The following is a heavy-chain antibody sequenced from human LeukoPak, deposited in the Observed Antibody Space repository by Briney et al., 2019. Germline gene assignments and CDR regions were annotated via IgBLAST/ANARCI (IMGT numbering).Heavy chain of an antibody. CDR1: GFTFSNYA. D-gene: IGHD2-15*01. Sequence: GGSLRLSCAASGFTFSNYAMSWGRQAPGKGLEWVSTITSGGRSTYYADSVKGRFTISRDNSENMLYLQLNSLRAEDTAVYYCAKDHPDCSGMNCLLFDCWGQGTLVTVSS. CDR2: ITSGGRST. CDR3: AKDHPDCSGMNCLLFDC. J-gene: IGHJ4*02. V-gene: IGHV3-23*01.